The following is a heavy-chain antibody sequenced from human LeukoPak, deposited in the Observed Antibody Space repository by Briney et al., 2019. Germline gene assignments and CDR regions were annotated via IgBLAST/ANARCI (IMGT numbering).Heavy chain of an antibody. Sequence: PSETLSLTCTVSGGSISSSSYYWGWIRQPPGKGLEWIGSIYYSGSTYYNPSLKSRVTISVDTSKNQFSLKLSSVTAADTAVYYCARHHWSWYISYFQHWGQGTLVTVSS. CDR2: IYYSGST. V-gene: IGHV4-39*01. J-gene: IGHJ1*01. CDR3: ARHHWSWYISYFQH. CDR1: GGSISSSSYY. D-gene: IGHD6-13*01.